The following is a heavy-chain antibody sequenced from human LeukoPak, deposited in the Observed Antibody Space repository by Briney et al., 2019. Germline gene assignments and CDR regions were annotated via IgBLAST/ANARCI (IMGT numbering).Heavy chain of an antibody. D-gene: IGHD6-6*01. J-gene: IGHJ4*02. CDR2: ISSSTSYI. V-gene: IGHV3-21*04. CDR3: AKVALAARPSPGGY. Sequence: PGGSLRLSCAASGFTFSSYSMNWIRQAPGKGLEWVSSISSSTSYIYYADSVKGRFTISKDNAKNSLYLQMNSLRAEDTAVYYCAKVALAARPSPGGYWGQGTLVTVSS. CDR1: GFTFSSYS.